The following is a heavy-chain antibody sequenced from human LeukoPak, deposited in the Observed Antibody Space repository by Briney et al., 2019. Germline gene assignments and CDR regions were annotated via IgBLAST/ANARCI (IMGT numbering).Heavy chain of an antibody. J-gene: IGHJ5*02. Sequence: GGSLRLSCAASGFTFSNAWMNWVRQAPGKGLEWVSVVSGTGGRTYYADSVKGRFTISRDNSKNTLYLQMNSLRAEDTALYYCVKASSSSPQYNWFDAWGQGTLVTVSS. CDR2: VSGTGGRT. CDR3: VKASSSSPQYNWFDA. CDR1: GFTFSNAW. V-gene: IGHV3-23*01. D-gene: IGHD6-6*01.